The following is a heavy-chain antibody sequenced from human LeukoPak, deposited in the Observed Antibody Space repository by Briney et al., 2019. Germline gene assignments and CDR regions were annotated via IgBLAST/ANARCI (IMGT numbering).Heavy chain of an antibody. CDR3: AKEDDNYASGRYNYFDY. J-gene: IGHJ4*02. Sequence: GGSLRLSCEASGFTFSNYAMSWVRQAPGKGLEWVSGICGHGISIYYADSVKGRFTISRDNSKSTLYLVMNSLRAEDTAVYYCAKEDDNYASGRYNYFDYWGQGTLVTVSS. V-gene: IGHV3-23*01. CDR2: ICGHGISI. D-gene: IGHD3-10*01. CDR1: GFTFSNYA.